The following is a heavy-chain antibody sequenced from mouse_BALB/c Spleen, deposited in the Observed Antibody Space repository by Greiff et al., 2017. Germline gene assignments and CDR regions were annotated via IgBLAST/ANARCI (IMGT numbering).Heavy chain of an antibody. J-gene: IGHJ2*01. CDR3: ARVYRYGGYFDY. Sequence: DVQLQESGPGLVKPSQSLSLTCTVTGYSITSDYAWNWIRQFPGNKLEWMGYISYSGSTSYNPSLKSRISITRDTSKNQFFLQLNSVTTEDTATYYCARVYRYGGYFDYWGQGTTLTVSS. CDR1: GYSITSDYA. V-gene: IGHV3-2*02. CDR2: ISYSGST. D-gene: IGHD2-14*01.